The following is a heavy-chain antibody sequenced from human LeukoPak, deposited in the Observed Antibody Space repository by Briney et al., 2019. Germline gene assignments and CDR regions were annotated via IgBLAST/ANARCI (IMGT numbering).Heavy chain of an antibody. CDR2: ISGSGGST. J-gene: IGHJ4*02. Sequence: GGSLRLSCAASGFTFSSYAMSWVRQAPGKGLGWVSAISGSGGSTYYADSVKGRFTISRDNSKNTLYLQMNSLRAEDTAVYYCAKDKGLGYYDSSGYFDCWGQGTLVTVSS. CDR3: AKDKGLGYYDSSGYFDC. V-gene: IGHV3-23*01. CDR1: GFTFSSYA. D-gene: IGHD3-22*01.